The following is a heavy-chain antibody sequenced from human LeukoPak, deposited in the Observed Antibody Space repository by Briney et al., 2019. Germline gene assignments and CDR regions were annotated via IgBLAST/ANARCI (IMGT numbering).Heavy chain of an antibody. V-gene: IGHV4-38-2*02. Sequence: SETLSLTCTVSGGSISSYYWSWIRQPPGKGLEWIGSIYHSGSTYYNPSLKSRVTISVDTSKNQFSLKLSSVTAADTAVYYCASDDITGDMNYWGQGTLVTVSS. CDR1: GGSISSYY. J-gene: IGHJ4*02. CDR3: ASDDITGDMNY. D-gene: IGHD7-27*01. CDR2: IYHSGST.